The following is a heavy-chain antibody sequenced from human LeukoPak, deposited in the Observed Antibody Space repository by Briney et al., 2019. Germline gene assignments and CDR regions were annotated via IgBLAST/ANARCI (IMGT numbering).Heavy chain of an antibody. CDR2: INKDGSVT. CDR1: GLALRGHW. D-gene: IGHD6-6*01. V-gene: IGHV3-7*05. Sequence: GGSLRLSCAAPGLALRGHWMAWVRQAPGKGLEWVANINKDGSVTRYLDSVRGRFTISRDNAKDSVYLQMNSLRAEDTAVYYCARDPASLVPFDYWGQGTLVTVSS. CDR3: ARDPASLVPFDY. J-gene: IGHJ4*02.